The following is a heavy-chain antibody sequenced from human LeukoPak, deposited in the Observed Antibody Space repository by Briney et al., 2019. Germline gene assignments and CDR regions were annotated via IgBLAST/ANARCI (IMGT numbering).Heavy chain of an antibody. V-gene: IGHV3-7*01. J-gene: IGHJ4*02. CDR3: ARDRGSFVRGVSYY. CDR1: GFTVSSNY. D-gene: IGHD3-10*01. Sequence: QPGGSLRLSCAASGFTVSSNYMSWVRQAPGKGLEWVANIKQDGSEKYYVDSVKGRFTISRDNAKNSLYLQMNSLRAEDTAVYYCARDRGSFVRGVSYYWGQGTLVTVSS. CDR2: IKQDGSEK.